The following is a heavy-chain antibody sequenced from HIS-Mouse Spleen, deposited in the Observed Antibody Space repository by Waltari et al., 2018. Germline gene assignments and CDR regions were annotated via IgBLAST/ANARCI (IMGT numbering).Heavy chain of an antibody. CDR2: ISYDGSNK. J-gene: IGHJ4*02. V-gene: IGHV3-30*18. CDR3: AKASSGWLDY. CDR1: ASTFSSYG. D-gene: IGHD6-19*01. Sequence: QVQLLESGVGVVQPGRSLRLSCSPSASTFSSYGLQWVRQAPGKGLSWVAVISYDGSNKYYADSVKGRFTISRDNSKNTLYLQMNSLRAEDTAVYYCAKASSGWLDYWGQGTLVTVSS.